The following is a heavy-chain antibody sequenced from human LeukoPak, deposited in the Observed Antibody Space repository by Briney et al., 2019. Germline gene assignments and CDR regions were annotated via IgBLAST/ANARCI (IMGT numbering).Heavy chain of an antibody. J-gene: IGHJ6*02. CDR3: ARGYSYGFSYYYGMDV. V-gene: IGHV4-4*07. CDR1: GGSISSYY. CDR2: IYTSGST. D-gene: IGHD5-18*01. Sequence: PSDTLSLTCTVSGGSISSYYWSWIRQPAGKGLEWIGRIYTSGSTNYNPSLKSRVTMSVDTSKNQFSLKLSSVTAADTAVYYCARGYSYGFSYYYGMDVWGQGTTVTVPS.